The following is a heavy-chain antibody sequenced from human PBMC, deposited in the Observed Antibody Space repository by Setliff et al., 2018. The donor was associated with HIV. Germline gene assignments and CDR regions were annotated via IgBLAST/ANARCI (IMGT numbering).Heavy chain of an antibody. J-gene: IGHJ6*02. CDR3: ARIFGDQGYYYGMDV. CDR2: IYYSGST. Sequence: SETLSLTCAVYGGSLSGYYWSWIRQAPGKGLEWIGYIYYSGSTNYNPSLKSRVTISVDTSKNQFSLKLSSVIAADTAVYYCARIFGDQGYYYGMDVWGQGTTVTVSS. D-gene: IGHD3-3*01. CDR1: GGSLSGYY. V-gene: IGHV4-59*01.